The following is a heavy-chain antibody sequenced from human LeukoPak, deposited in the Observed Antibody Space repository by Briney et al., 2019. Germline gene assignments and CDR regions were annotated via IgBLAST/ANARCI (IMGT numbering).Heavy chain of an antibody. V-gene: IGHV3-30-3*01. CDR3: ARDYDY. Sequence: GGSLRLSCTASGFTFSSYAMHWVRQAPGKGLEWVAVISYDGSNKYYADSVKGRFIISRDNSKNALYLQMNSLRAEDTAVYYCARDYDYWGRGTLVTVSS. CDR2: ISYDGSNK. J-gene: IGHJ4*02. CDR1: GFTFSSYA.